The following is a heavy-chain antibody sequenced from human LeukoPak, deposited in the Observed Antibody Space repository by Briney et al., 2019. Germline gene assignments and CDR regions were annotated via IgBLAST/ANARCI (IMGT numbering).Heavy chain of an antibody. Sequence: NPSETLSLTCAVYGGSFSGYYWSWIRQPPGKGLEWIGEINHSGSTNYNPSLKSRVTISVDTSKNQFSLKLSSVTAADMAVYYCARGVRYDSSGYYFEEGDSPLDYWGQGTLVTVSS. J-gene: IGHJ4*02. V-gene: IGHV4-34*01. CDR1: GGSFSGYY. CDR2: INHSGST. D-gene: IGHD3-22*01. CDR3: ARGVRYDSSGYYFEEGDSPLDY.